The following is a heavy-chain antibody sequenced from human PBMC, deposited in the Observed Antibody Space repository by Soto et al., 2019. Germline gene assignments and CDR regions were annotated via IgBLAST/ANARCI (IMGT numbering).Heavy chain of an antibody. J-gene: IGHJ5*02. D-gene: IGHD6-13*01. CDR1: GGSISSGNYS. CDR2: IPYSGST. Sequence: SETLSLTCTVSGGSISSGNYSWNWIRQPPGKGLEWIGYIPYSGSTYYNPSLKSRVTISVDTSKNQFSLKLSSVTAADTAVYYCARKLSSWYREGWFDPWGQGTLVTVSS. V-gene: IGHV4-39*01. CDR3: ARKLSSWYREGWFDP.